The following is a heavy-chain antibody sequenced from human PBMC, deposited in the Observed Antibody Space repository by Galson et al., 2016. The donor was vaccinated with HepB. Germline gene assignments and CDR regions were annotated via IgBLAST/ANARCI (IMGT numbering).Heavy chain of an antibody. CDR3: VRDPVSGWAPFDY. Sequence: SVKVSCKASGDTFNFYAISWVRQAPGRGLEWMGGIIPIFGTSNYAQKFQGRVTITADDSTSTAYMELDSLTPEDTAVYYCVRDPVSGWAPFDYWGHGTLVTVSS. V-gene: IGHV1-69*13. J-gene: IGHJ4*01. CDR1: GDTFNFYA. D-gene: IGHD6-19*01. CDR2: IIPIFGTS.